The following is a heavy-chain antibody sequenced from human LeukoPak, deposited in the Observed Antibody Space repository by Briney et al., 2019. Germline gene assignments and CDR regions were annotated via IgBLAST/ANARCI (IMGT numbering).Heavy chain of an antibody. CDR3: ARESFKAVAGYLDY. V-gene: IGHV3-23*01. Sequence: GGSLRLSCAASGFTFSNYAMTWVRQGPGKGLEWVSGISGSGDTTYYADSEKGQFTTSRDNFRNTLYLQMNSLTVADTAVYFCARESFKAVAGYLDYWGQGILVTVSS. D-gene: IGHD6-19*01. CDR2: ISGSGDTT. J-gene: IGHJ4*02. CDR1: GFTFSNYA.